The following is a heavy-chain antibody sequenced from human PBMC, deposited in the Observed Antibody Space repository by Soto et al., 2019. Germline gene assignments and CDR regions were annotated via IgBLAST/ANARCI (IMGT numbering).Heavy chain of an antibody. Sequence: PVKPSCEAPRGTFSSYAISWVRRATEQGLEWMGGIIPIFGTANYAQKFQGRVTITADESTSTAYMELSSLRSEDTAVYYCAIVMFSGYDCWSGYGYYFDFRGQGTLVTVFS. CDR1: RGTFSSYA. CDR2: IIPIFGTA. CDR3: AIVMFSGYDCWSGYGYYFDF. V-gene: IGHV1-69*13. J-gene: IGHJ4*02. D-gene: IGHD3-3*01.